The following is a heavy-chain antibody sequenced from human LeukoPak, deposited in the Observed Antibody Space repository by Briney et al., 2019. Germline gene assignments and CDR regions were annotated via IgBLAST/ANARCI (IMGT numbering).Heavy chain of an antibody. V-gene: IGHV4-59*01. CDR2: IYYSGST. CDR1: GGSISSYY. J-gene: IGHJ4*02. D-gene: IGHD6-13*01. Sequence: SETLSLTCTVSGGSISSYYWSWIRQPPGKGLEWIGYIYYSGSTNYNPSLKSRVTISVDTSKNQFSLKLSSVTAADTAVYYCARVSQQLLRGFDYWGQGTLVTVSS. CDR3: ARVSQQLLRGFDY.